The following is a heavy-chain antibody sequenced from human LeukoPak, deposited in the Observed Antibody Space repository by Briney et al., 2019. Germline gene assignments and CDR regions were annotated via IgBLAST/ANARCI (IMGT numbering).Heavy chain of an antibody. CDR3: ARGDYDSSGYYYDY. D-gene: IGHD3-22*01. J-gene: IGHJ4*02. CDR1: GYTFTSYD. Sequence: ASVKVSCKASGYTFTSYDINWVRQATEQGLEWMGWMNPNSGNTGYAQKFQGRVTMTRNTSISTAYMELSSLRSEDTAVYYCARGDYDSSGYYYDYWGQGTLVTVSS. CDR2: MNPNSGNT. V-gene: IGHV1-8*01.